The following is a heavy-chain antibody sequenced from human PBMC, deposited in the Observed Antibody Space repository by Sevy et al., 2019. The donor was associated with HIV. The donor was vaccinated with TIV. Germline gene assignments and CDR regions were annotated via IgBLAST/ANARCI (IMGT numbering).Heavy chain of an antibody. CDR2: ISYDGSNK. CDR1: GFTFSSYG. V-gene: IGHV3-30*18. D-gene: IGHD3-22*01. CDR3: AKDLTRDSSGYYDPIYYYGMDV. J-gene: IGHJ6*02. Sequence: GGSLRLSCAASGFTFSSYGMHWVRQAPGKGLEWVAVISYDGSNKYYADSVKGRFTISRDKSKNTLYLQMNSLRAEDTAVYYCAKDLTRDSSGYYDPIYYYGMDVWGQGTTVTVSS.